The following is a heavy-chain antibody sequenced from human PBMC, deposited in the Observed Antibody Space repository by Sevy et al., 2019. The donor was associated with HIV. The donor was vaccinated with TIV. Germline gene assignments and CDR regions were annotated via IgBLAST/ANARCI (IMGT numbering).Heavy chain of an antibody. D-gene: IGHD3-10*01. Sequence: ASVKVSCKASGYTFSSYGISWVRQAPGQGLEWMGWISDYNGYTNYAHKFQGRVTMSTETSTRTAYMERRSLRSDDTDVYFCAREGYYYRSGTYRPPNYYGMDVWGQGTAVTVSS. CDR3: AREGYYYRSGTYRPPNYYGMDV. J-gene: IGHJ6*02. CDR2: ISDYNGYT. V-gene: IGHV1-18*01. CDR1: GYTFSSYG.